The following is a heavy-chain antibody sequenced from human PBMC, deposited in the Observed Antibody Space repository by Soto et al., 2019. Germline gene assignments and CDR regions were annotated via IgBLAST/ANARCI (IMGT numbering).Heavy chain of an antibody. Sequence: QVQLQESGPGLVKPSETLSLTCTVSGGSISSYYWSWIRQPPGKGLEWIGYIYYSGSTNYNPSLKSRVTISVDTSKNQFSLKLSSVTAADTAVYYCARGTDPSHYYGSGYFDYWGQGTLVTVSS. CDR1: GGSISSYY. J-gene: IGHJ4*02. CDR2: IYYSGST. D-gene: IGHD3-10*01. CDR3: ARGTDPSHYYGSGYFDY. V-gene: IGHV4-59*01.